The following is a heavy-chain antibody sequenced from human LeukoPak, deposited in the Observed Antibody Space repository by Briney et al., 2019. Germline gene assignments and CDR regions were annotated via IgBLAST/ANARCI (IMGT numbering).Heavy chain of an antibody. D-gene: IGHD5-12*01. Sequence: PGGSLRLSCAASGFTFSSYSMNWVRQAPGKGLEWVSYISSSSSTIYYADSVKGRFTISRDNAKNSLYLQMNSLRAEDTAVYYCARDHSGYDLWPREDAFDIWGQGTMVTVSS. CDR1: GFTFSSYS. CDR3: ARDHSGYDLWPREDAFDI. V-gene: IGHV3-48*04. J-gene: IGHJ3*02. CDR2: ISSSSSTI.